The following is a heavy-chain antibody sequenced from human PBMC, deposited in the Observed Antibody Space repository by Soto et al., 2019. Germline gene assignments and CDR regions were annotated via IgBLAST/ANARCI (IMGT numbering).Heavy chain of an antibody. J-gene: IGHJ6*03. CDR2: INPNGGVT. Sequence: QVQLVQSGAEVKKPGASVTVSCRSSGDTFNDYYIHWVRQAPGQGLEWMGWINPNGGVTKYAQKFQGGVSMTRDPSIRTVYMQLSRLRSDDTAVYYCARESGGATATLDYYYFYMDVWGTGTTVTVSS. V-gene: IGHV1-2*02. CDR3: ARESGGATATLDYYYFYMDV. D-gene: IGHD5-12*01. CDR1: GDTFNDYY.